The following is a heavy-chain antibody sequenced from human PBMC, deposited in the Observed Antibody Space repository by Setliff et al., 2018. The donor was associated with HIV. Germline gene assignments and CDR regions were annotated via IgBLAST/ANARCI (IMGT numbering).Heavy chain of an antibody. CDR3: ARVVYTYYYMDV. Sequence: SETLSLTCTVSGDSIRGYYWSWIRQPPGKGLEWMGYVFYTGFAAYNPSLKSRLTISVDTSKSQFSLNMTSVTAADTAVYFCARVVYTYYYMDVWGKGTTVTVSS. J-gene: IGHJ6*03. D-gene: IGHD2-15*01. CDR2: VFYTGFA. CDR1: GDSIRGYY. V-gene: IGHV4-59*08.